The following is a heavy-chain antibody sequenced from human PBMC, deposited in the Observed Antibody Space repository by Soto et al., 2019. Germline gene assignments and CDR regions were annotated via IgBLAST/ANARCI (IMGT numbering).Heavy chain of an antibody. CDR1: GGSFSGYY. J-gene: IGHJ5*02. CDR2: INHSGST. Sequence: PSETLSLTCAVYGGSFSGYYWSWIRQPPGKGLEWIGEINHSGSTNYNPSLKSRVTISVDTSKNQFSLKLSSVTAADTAVYYCARGLPRYCSSTSCATYNWFDPWGQGTLVTVSS. D-gene: IGHD2-2*01. V-gene: IGHV4-34*01. CDR3: ARGLPRYCSSTSCATYNWFDP.